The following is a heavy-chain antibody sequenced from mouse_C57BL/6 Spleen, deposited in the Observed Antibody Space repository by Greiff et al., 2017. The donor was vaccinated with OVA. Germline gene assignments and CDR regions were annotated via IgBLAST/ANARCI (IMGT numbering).Heavy chain of an antibody. V-gene: IGHV1-64*01. CDR3: ARESYYDYFDY. D-gene: IGHD1-1*01. CDR2: IHPNSGST. Sequence: QVQLQQPGAELVKPGASVKLSCKASAYTFTSYWMHWVKQRPGQGLEWIGMIHPNSGSTNYNEKFKSKATLTVDKSSSTAYMQLSSLTSEDSAVDCCARESYYDYFDYWGQGTTLTVSS. J-gene: IGHJ2*01. CDR1: AYTFTSYW.